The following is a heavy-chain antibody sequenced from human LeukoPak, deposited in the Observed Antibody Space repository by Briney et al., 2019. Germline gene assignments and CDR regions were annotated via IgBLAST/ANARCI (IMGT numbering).Heavy chain of an antibody. Sequence: PGGSLRLSCAASGFTFSSYGMRWVRQAPGKGLEWVAFIRYDGSNTYYADSVKGRFTISRDNSKNTLYLQMNSLRAEDTAVYYCAKDSFSHCSSTSCYTFSWFDLWGRGTLVTVSS. CDR1: GFTFSSYG. CDR2: IRYDGSNT. J-gene: IGHJ5*02. D-gene: IGHD2-2*02. CDR3: AKDSFSHCSSTSCYTFSWFDL. V-gene: IGHV3-30*02.